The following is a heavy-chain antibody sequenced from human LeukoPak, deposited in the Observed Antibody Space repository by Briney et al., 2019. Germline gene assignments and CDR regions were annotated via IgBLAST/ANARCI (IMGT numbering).Heavy chain of an antibody. CDR1: GFNFGSYS. J-gene: IGHJ3*02. CDR3: ARSNHGAFDI. D-gene: IGHD2/OR15-2a*01. CDR2: ISADSATT. V-gene: IGHV3-23*01. Sequence: GGSLRLSCAASGFNFGSYSMTWVRQAPGKGLEWVSVISADSATTFYADSVKGRFTISRDNAKNSLYLQMNSLRAEDTAVYYCARSNHGAFDIWGQGTMVTVSS.